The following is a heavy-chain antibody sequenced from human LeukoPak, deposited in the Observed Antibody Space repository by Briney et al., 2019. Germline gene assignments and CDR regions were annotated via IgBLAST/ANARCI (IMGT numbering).Heavy chain of an antibody. CDR2: IHYSGST. Sequence: SETLSLTCTVSGGSISSHYWSWIRQPPGKRPEWIGYIHYSGSTNYNPSLKSRITISVDTSKTQFSLKLSSVTAADTAVYYCARDGDLGGAFDIWGRGTMVTVSS. V-gene: IGHV4-59*11. J-gene: IGHJ3*02. D-gene: IGHD4-23*01. CDR3: ARDGDLGGAFDI. CDR1: GGSISSHY.